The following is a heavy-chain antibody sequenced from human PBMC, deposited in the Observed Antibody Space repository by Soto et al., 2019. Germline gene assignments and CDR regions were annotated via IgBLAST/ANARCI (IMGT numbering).Heavy chain of an antibody. CDR1: GDSVSSNSAA. CDR2: TYYRSKWYN. Sequence: SQTLSLTCAISGDSVSSNSAAWKWIRQSPSRGLEWLGRTYYRSKWYNDYAVSVKSRITINPDTSKNQFSLQLNSVTPEDTAVYYCAREWDDSSGWIGYYFDYWGQGTLVTVSS. CDR3: AREWDDSSGWIGYYFDY. V-gene: IGHV6-1*01. D-gene: IGHD6-19*01. J-gene: IGHJ4*02.